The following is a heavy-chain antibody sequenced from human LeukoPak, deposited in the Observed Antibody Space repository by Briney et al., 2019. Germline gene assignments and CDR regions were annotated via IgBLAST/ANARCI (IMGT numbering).Heavy chain of an antibody. V-gene: IGHV3-23*01. J-gene: IGHJ4*02. CDR2: ISERGGGT. D-gene: IGHD3-10*01. CDR3: AKRGVVIRGILVIGYHQEAYHYDF. Sequence: GGSLRLSCVVSGISLSNYAMTWVRQAPGKRLEWVSYISERGGGTTYADSVKGRFTISRDTSLNTLYLQMNNLRAEDTAVYFCAKRGVVIRGILVIGYHQEAYHYDFWGQGVLVTVSS. CDR1: GISLSNYA.